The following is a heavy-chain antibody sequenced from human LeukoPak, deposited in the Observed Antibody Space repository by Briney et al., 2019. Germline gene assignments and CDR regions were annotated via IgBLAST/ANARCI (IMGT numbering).Heavy chain of an antibody. CDR2: SSSDGTKK. CDR3: ARVGNSSGWHDAFGYFDS. J-gene: IGHJ4*02. D-gene: IGHD6-19*01. V-gene: IGHV3-30*09. Sequence: PGGSLRLSCAASGFNFSNNLLHWVRQAPGKGLEWVAVSSSDGTKKYYADSVKGRFVISGDNSKNTLYLQMNSLRAEDTAAYYCARVGNSSGWHDAFGYFDSWGQGVLVTVSS. CDR1: GFNFSNNL.